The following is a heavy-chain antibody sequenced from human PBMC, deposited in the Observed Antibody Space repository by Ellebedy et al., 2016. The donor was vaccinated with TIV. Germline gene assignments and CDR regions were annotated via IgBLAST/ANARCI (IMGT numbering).Heavy chain of an antibody. CDR1: GGSISPYY. J-gene: IGHJ4*02. CDR2: ISYSGSA. V-gene: IGHV4-59*08. CDR3: ARQGTSCRVTSCFAG. D-gene: IGHD2-2*01. Sequence: MPSETLSLTCTVSGGSISPYYWSWIRQPPGKGLEWIGYISYSGSANYNPSLTSRVTISVDTSKNHFSLRLTSVTAADTAVYFCARQGTSCRVTSCFAGWGQGTLVTVSS.